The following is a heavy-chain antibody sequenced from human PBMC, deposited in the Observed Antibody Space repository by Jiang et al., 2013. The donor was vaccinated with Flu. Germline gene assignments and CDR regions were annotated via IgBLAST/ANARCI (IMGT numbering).Heavy chain of an antibody. D-gene: IGHD1-1*01. CDR3: ARGQRTAPGF. CDR1: GFAFSSFG. V-gene: IGHV3-33*01. CDR2: IWFDGSNK. J-gene: IGHJ4*02. Sequence: VQLVESGGGVVQPGGSLRLSCEASGFAFSSFGMHWVRQTPGGGLEWVAVIWFDGSNKYYADSVKGRFTISRDNSKNTLFLQMNRLRVEDRGVYFCARGQRTAPGFWGQGTLVTVSS.